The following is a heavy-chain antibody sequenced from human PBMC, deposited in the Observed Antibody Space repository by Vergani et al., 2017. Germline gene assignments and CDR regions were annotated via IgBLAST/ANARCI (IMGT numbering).Heavy chain of an antibody. Sequence: EVQLVESGGGVVQPGRSLRLSCAASGFTFSSYGMHWVRQAPGKGLEWVSYISSSSSYTNYADSVKGRFTISRDNAKNSLYLQMNSLRAEYTAVYYCARXHCGGDCYYYYYYGMDVWGQGTTVTVSS. CDR3: ARXHCGGDCYYYYYYGMDV. V-gene: IGHV3-48*04. CDR2: ISSSSSYT. CDR1: GFTFSSYG. J-gene: IGHJ6*02. D-gene: IGHD2-21*02.